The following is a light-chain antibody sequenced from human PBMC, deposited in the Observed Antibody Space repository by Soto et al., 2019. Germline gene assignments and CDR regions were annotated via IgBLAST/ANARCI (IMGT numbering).Light chain of an antibody. V-gene: IGKV3-20*01. Sequence: ETVLTQSPGTLSLSPGERATLSCRASQTIRSNYLAWYRQTPGQAPRRLIYGASNRATGIADRFSGSGSGTDFTLIISTLEPEDFALYYCQQYGSSPWTFGQGTKVEIK. CDR3: QQYGSSPWT. CDR2: GAS. CDR1: QTIRSNY. J-gene: IGKJ1*01.